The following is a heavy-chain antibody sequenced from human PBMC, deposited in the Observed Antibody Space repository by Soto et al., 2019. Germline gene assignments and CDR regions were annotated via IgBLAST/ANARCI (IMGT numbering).Heavy chain of an antibody. CDR2: IYHTVSI. V-gene: IGHV4-30-2*01. CDR1: VVSIRRAGYS. J-gene: IGHJ4*02. CDR3: ARAVGYDSSGYYLGQFDY. Sequence: TLYRSCAVSVVSIRRAGYSWNLIGQPPGKCLEGMGYIYHTVSIYYNPSSTRPVTISLDRSKHQFSLKRSSVTAADTAVYYCARAVGYDSSGYYLGQFDYWGQGTLVTVSS. D-gene: IGHD3-22*01.